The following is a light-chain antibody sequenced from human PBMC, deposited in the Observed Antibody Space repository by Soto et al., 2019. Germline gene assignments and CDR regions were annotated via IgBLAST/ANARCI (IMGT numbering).Light chain of an antibody. J-gene: IGLJ2*01. Sequence: QSVLTQPPSVSAAPGQKVTISCSGSSSNIGHNYVSWYQHFPGAAPKLLIYDDDKRPSGIPDRFSGSKSGASAILGITGLQTGDEADYYCVTWESSRTVVVFGGGTKLTVL. CDR3: VTWESSRTVVV. CDR2: DDD. V-gene: IGLV1-51*01. CDR1: SSNIGHNY.